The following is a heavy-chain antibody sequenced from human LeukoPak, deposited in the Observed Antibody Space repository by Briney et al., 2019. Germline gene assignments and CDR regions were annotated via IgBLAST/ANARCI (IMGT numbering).Heavy chain of an antibody. CDR1: GFTFSSYR. J-gene: IGHJ4*02. D-gene: IGHD2-2*01. V-gene: IGHV3-48*01. Sequence: GGSLRLSCAASGFTFSSYRMNWVRQAPGKGLEWVSYISSSSSTIYYADSVKGRFTISRDNSKNTLYLQMNSLRAEDTAVYYCAKGVYGYADYALLDYWGQGTLVTVSS. CDR3: AKGVYGYADYALLDY. CDR2: ISSSSSTI.